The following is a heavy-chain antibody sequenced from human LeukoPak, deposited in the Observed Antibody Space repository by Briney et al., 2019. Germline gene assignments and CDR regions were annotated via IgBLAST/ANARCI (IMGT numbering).Heavy chain of an antibody. J-gene: IGHJ4*02. CDR2: INPNSGGT. D-gene: IGHD4-17*01. Sequence: ASVKVSCKASGYTFTGYYMHWVRQAPGQGLEWMGWINPNSGGTNYAQKFQGRVTMTRDTPISTAYMELSRLRSDGTAVYYCARRPRATVTTAFDYWGQGTLVTVSS. CDR1: GYTFTGYY. CDR3: ARRPRATVTTAFDY. V-gene: IGHV1-2*02.